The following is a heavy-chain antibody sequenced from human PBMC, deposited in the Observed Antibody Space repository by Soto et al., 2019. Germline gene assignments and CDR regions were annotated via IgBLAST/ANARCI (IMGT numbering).Heavy chain of an antibody. V-gene: IGHV5-10-1*01. CDR3: ARLVSGCTNGVCYNYYYYGMDV. CDR1: GYSFTSYW. J-gene: IGHJ6*02. CDR2: IDPSDSYT. D-gene: IGHD2-8*01. Sequence: PGESLKISCKGSGYSFTSYWISWVRQMPGKGLEWMGRIDPSDSYTNYSPSFQGHVTISADKSISTAYLQWSSLKASDTAMYYCARLVSGCTNGVCYNYYYYGMDVWGQGTTVTVSS.